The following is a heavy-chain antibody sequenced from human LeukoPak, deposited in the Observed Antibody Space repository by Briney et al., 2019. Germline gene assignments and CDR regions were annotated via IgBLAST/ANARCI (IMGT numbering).Heavy chain of an antibody. Sequence: GASVKVSCKASGYTFTGYYTHWVRQAPGQGLEWMGWINPNSGGTNYAQKFQGRVTMTRDTSISTAYMELSRLNFDDRAIYYCAREGSSGWSPRGWFDPWGQGTLVTVSS. D-gene: IGHD6-19*01. CDR2: INPNSGGT. CDR3: AREGSSGWSPRGWFDP. V-gene: IGHV1-2*02. CDR1: GYTFTGYY. J-gene: IGHJ5*02.